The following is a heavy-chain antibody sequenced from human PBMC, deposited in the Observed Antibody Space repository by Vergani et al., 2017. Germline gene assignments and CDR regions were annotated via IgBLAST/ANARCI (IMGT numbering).Heavy chain of an antibody. CDR2: INTGNGNT. Sequence: QVQLVQSGAEVKKPGASVKVFCKASGYTFTSYAMHWARQAHGQRLEWMGWINTGNGNTKYSQKFQGRVTITRDTSASTAYMELSSLRSEDTAVYYCARAPAFTSSGSYHFDYWGQGTLVTVSS. CDR3: ARAPAFTSSGSYHFDY. D-gene: IGHD1-26*01. J-gene: IGHJ4*02. CDR1: GYTFTSYA. V-gene: IGHV1-3*04.